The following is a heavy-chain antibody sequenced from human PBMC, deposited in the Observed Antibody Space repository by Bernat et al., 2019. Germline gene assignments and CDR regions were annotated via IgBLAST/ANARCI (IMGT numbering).Heavy chain of an antibody. CDR3: ARDISFVVVPAAGYYGMDV. Sequence: QVQLVESGGGVVQPGRSLRLSCAASGFTFSSYGMHWVRQAPGKGLEWVAVIWYDGSNKYYADSVKGQFTISRDNSKNTLYLQMNSLRAEDTAVYYCARDISFVVVPAAGYYGMDVWGQGTTVTVSS. V-gene: IGHV3-33*01. D-gene: IGHD2-2*01. CDR2: IWYDGSNK. J-gene: IGHJ6*02. CDR1: GFTFSSYG.